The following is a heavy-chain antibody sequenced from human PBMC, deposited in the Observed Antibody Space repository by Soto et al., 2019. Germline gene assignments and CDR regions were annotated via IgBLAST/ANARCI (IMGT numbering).Heavy chain of an antibody. CDR3: ARGSSKIQPSYYYYGMDV. CDR1: GYTFTSYG. V-gene: IGHV1-18*01. CDR2: ISAYNGNT. J-gene: IGHJ6*02. Sequence: ASVKVSCKASGYTFTSYGISWVRQAPGQGLEWMGWISAYNGNTNYAQKLQGRVTMTTDTSTSTAYMELRSLRSDDTAVYYRARGSSKIQPSYYYYGMDVWGQGTTVTVSS. D-gene: IGHD6-13*01.